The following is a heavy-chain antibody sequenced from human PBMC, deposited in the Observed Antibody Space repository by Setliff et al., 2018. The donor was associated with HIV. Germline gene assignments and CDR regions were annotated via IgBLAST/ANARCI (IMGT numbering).Heavy chain of an antibody. Sequence: PSETLSLTCSVSGGSISSVNYYWSWIRQHPGRGLEWIGYIYYSGSTYYNPSLKSRVTMSLDTSNNQFSLKLSSVTAADTAVYYCARGFEAADAFHIWGQGTMVTVSS. V-gene: IGHV4-31*03. J-gene: IGHJ3*02. CDR1: GGSISSVNYY. CDR3: ARGFEAADAFHI. D-gene: IGHD6-25*01. CDR2: IYYSGST.